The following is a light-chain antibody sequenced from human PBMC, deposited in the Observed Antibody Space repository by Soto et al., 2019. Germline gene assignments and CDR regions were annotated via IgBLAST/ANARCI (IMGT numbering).Light chain of an antibody. Sequence: QAVVTQEPSLTVSLGGTVTLTCGSSAGPVTSGHYPYWFQQKPGQAPRTLIYDTNNKHSWTPARFSASLLGGKAALTLSGAQPEDEAEYCCLLSYPGVRAVFGGGTQLTVL. CDR2: DTN. V-gene: IGLV7-46*01. J-gene: IGLJ7*01. CDR1: AGPVTSGHY. CDR3: LLSYPGVRAV.